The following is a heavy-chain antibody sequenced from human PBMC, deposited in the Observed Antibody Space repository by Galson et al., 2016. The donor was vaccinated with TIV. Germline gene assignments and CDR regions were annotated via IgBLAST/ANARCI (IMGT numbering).Heavy chain of an antibody. Sequence: QSGAEVKKPGESLKISCKESGYDFTNYWMAWVRQKPGKGLEWMGIIYPGDSDIKYSPSFQGQVTISADRYISTAYLPWSSLKASDPAMYFWARAGPGYSCYVYDGMDVWGQGTKVTVSS. J-gene: IGHJ6*02. CDR1: GYDFTNYW. V-gene: IGHV5-51*01. D-gene: IGHD5-12*01. CDR2: IYPGDSDI. CDR3: ARAGPGYSCYVYDGMDV.